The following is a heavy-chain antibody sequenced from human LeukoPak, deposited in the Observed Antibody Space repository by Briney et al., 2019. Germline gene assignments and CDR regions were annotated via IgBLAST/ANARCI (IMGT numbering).Heavy chain of an antibody. CDR2: IYYSGST. D-gene: IGHD3-10*01. CDR1: DDSISSGFY. Sequence: SETLSLTCTVSDDSISSGFYWGWIRQPPGKGLEWIGSIYYSGSTYYNPSLKSRVTISVDTSKNQFSLKLSSVTAADTAVYYCARHRVTMVRGGAVGYFDYWGQGTLVTVSS. CDR3: ARHRVTMVRGGAVGYFDY. V-gene: IGHV4-38-2*02. J-gene: IGHJ4*02.